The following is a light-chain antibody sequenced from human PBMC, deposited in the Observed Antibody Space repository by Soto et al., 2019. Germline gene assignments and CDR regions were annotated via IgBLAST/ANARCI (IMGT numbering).Light chain of an antibody. J-gene: IGKJ5*01. V-gene: IGKV3-20*01. Sequence: EIVLTQSPGTLSLSPGERATLSCRASQSVSSNYLAWYQQKPGQAPRVLIYVASSRATGIPDRFSCSGSGTDFTLTISRLEPEDFAVYYCQQYGSSPITFGQGTRLEIK. CDR1: QSVSSNY. CDR2: VAS. CDR3: QQYGSSPIT.